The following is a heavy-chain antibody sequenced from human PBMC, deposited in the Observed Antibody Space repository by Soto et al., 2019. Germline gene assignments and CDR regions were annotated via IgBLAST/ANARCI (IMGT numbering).Heavy chain of an antibody. V-gene: IGHV3-23*01. J-gene: IGHJ4*02. Sequence: GGSLRLSCAASGFTFSSYAMSWVRQAPGKGLEWVSAISGSGGSTYYADSVKGRFTISRDNSKNTLYLQMNSLRAEDTAVYYCAKVSGITPMIVVVPAFDYWGQGTLVTVSS. CDR3: AKVSGITPMIVVVPAFDY. CDR2: ISGSGGST. D-gene: IGHD3-22*01. CDR1: GFTFSSYA.